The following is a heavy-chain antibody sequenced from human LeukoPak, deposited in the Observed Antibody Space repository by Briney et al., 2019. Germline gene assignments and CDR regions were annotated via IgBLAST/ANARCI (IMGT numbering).Heavy chain of an antibody. CDR1: GYTFTSYY. Sequence: ASVKVSCKASGYTFTSYYMHWVRQAPGQGLEWMGIINPSGGSTSYAQKFQGRVTMTRDTSTSTVYMELSSLRSEDTAVYYCARGPSYYYDSSGYDSPFDYWGQRTLVTVSS. CDR3: ARGPSYYYDSSGYDSPFDY. CDR2: INPSGGST. D-gene: IGHD3-22*01. J-gene: IGHJ4*02. V-gene: IGHV1-46*01.